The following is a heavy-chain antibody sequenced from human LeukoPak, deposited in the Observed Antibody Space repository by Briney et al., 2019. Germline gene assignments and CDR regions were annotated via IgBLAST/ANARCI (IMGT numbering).Heavy chain of an antibody. CDR3: AKDDYSNYGFDP. Sequence: GGSLRLSCAASGFTFSSYAMSWVRQAPGKGLEWVSAISGSGGSTYYADSVKGRFTISRDNSKNTLYLQINSLRAEDTAVYYCAKDDYSNYGFDPWGQGTLVTVSS. CDR2: ISGSGGST. V-gene: IGHV3-23*01. J-gene: IGHJ5*02. CDR1: GFTFSSYA. D-gene: IGHD4-11*01.